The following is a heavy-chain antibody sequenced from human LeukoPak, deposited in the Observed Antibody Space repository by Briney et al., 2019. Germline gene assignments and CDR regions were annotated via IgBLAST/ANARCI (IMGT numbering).Heavy chain of an antibody. J-gene: IGHJ4*02. Sequence: SETLSLTCTVSGYSISSGYYWGWIRQPPGKGLEWIGSIYHSGSTYYNPSLKSRVTMSVDMSKNQFSLKLSSVTAADTAVYYCARGYCSSTSCCPADYWGQGTLVTVSS. V-gene: IGHV4-38-2*02. CDR2: IYHSGST. CDR3: ARGYCSSTSCCPADY. D-gene: IGHD2-2*01. CDR1: GYSISSGYY.